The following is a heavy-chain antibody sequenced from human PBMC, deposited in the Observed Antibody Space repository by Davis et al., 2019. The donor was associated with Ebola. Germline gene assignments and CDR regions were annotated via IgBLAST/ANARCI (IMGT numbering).Heavy chain of an antibody. Sequence: PGGSLRLSCTVSGGSISSYYWSWIRQPPGKGLEWIGYIYYSGRTNYNPSLKSRVTISVDTSKNQFSLKLSSVTAADTAVYYCARDPGLRGYSLHQGPIGLPPGTLLQEHLWG. D-gene: IGHD5-18*01. J-gene: IGHJ6*01. CDR1: GGSISSYY. CDR3: ARDPGLRGYSLHQGPIGLPPGTLLQEHL. CDR2: IYYSGRT. V-gene: IGHV4-59*01.